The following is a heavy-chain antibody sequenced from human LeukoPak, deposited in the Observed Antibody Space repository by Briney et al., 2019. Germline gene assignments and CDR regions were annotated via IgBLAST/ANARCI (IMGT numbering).Heavy chain of an antibody. V-gene: IGHV1-69*01. Sequence: SVKVSCKASGGTFSSYAISWVRQAPGQGLEWMGGIIPIFGTANYAQKFQGRVTITADESTSTAYMELSRLRSDDTAVYYCARYDFWSGYTFDYWGQGTLVTVSS. J-gene: IGHJ4*02. CDR2: IIPIFGTA. D-gene: IGHD3-3*01. CDR3: ARYDFWSGYTFDY. CDR1: GGTFSSYA.